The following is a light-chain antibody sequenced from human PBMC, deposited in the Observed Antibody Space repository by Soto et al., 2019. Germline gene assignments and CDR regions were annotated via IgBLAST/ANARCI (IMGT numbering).Light chain of an antibody. CDR3: QQYGSF. V-gene: IGKV3-20*01. J-gene: IGKJ5*01. Sequence: EIVLTQSPGTLSLSPGERATPSCRASQSVSSSYLAWYQQKPGQAPRLLIYGASSRATGIPDRFSGSGSGTDFTLTISRLEPEDFAVYYCQQYGSFFGQGTRLEIK. CDR1: QSVSSSY. CDR2: GAS.